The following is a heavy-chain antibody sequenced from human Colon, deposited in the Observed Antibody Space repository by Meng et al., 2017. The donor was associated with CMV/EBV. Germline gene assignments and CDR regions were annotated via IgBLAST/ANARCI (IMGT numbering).Heavy chain of an antibody. CDR2: ISFDENDE. CDR1: GFTSGDYW. D-gene: IGHD4-11*01. J-gene: IGHJ4*02. CDR3: ARALTHDYSFFDY. V-gene: IGHV3-30*03. Sequence: GGSLRLSCAASGFTSGDYWMTWVRQAPGKGLEWVAFISFDENDEYYSDSVKGRFTISRDNSKNTLNLQMNSLRTEDTAMYYCARALTHDYSFFDYWGQGTLVTVSS.